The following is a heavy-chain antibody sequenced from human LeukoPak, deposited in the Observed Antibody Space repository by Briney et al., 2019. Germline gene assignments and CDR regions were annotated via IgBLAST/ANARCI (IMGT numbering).Heavy chain of an antibody. J-gene: IGHJ4*02. CDR2: IYYSGST. D-gene: IGHD4-17*01. Sequence: SETLSLTCTVSGGSVSSGSYYWSWIRQPPGKGLEWIGYIYYSGSTNYNPSLKSRVTISVDTSKNQFSLKLSSVTAADTAVYYCARDHGDYGGVDYWGQGTLVTVSS. V-gene: IGHV4-61*01. CDR1: GGSVSSGSYY. CDR3: ARDHGDYGGVDY.